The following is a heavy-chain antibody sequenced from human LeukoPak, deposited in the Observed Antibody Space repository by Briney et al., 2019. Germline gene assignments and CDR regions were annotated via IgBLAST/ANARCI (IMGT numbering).Heavy chain of an antibody. J-gene: IGHJ5*02. CDR1: GGSISSYY. CDR2: IYTSGSI. V-gene: IGHV4-4*07. D-gene: IGHD3-10*01. CDR3: ARDMVRGVILGWFDP. Sequence: SETLSLTCTVSGGSISSYYWSWIRQPAGKGLEWIGRIYTSGSINYNPSLKSRVTMSVDTSKNQFSLKLSSVTAADTAVYYCARDMVRGVILGWFDPWGQGTLVTVSS.